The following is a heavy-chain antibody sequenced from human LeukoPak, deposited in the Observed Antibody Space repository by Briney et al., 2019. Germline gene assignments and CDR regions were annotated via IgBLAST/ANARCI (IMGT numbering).Heavy chain of an antibody. CDR3: AKAGGGGYADRIDY. D-gene: IGHD5-12*01. CDR2: INSDGSST. Sequence: GGSLRLSCAASGFTFSSYWMHWVRQAPGKGLVWVSRINSDGSSTTYADSVKGRFTISRDNAKNTLYLQMNSLRAEDSAVYYCAKAGGGGYADRIDYWGQGTLATVSS. V-gene: IGHV3-74*01. CDR1: GFTFSSYW. J-gene: IGHJ4*02.